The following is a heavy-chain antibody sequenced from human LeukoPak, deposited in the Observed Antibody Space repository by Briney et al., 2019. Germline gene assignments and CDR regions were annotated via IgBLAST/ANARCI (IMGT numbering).Heavy chain of an antibody. Sequence: SETLSLTCAVYGRSFTGYYWGWIRQPPGKGLEWIGEINHTGGTNYNPSLKSRVTISVDTSKNQFSLKLTSVTAADTAVYYCASTYSSGRYGGDYWGQGALVTVSS. CDR3: ASTYSSGRYGGDY. V-gene: IGHV4-34*01. CDR1: GRSFTGYY. CDR2: INHTGGT. D-gene: IGHD6-19*01. J-gene: IGHJ4*02.